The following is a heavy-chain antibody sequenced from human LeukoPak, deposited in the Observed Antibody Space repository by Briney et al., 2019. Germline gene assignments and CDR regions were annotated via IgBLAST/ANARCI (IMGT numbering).Heavy chain of an antibody. CDR1: GSTFSSYS. CDR2: ISSSSSYI. CDR3: AREQVHYYGSGSYGEDAFDI. D-gene: IGHD3-10*01. V-gene: IGHV3-21*01. Sequence: GGSLRLSCAASGSTFSSYSMNWVRQAPGKGLEWVSSISSSSSYIYYADSVKGRFTISRDNAKNSLYLQMNSLRAEDTAVYYCAREQVHYYGSGSYGEDAFDIWGQGTMVTVSS. J-gene: IGHJ3*02.